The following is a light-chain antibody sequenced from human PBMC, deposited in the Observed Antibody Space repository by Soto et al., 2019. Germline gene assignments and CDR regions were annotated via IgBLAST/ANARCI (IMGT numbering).Light chain of an antibody. CDR2: GAS. J-gene: IGKJ4*01. CDR3: QQYNNWPPALT. CDR1: QSVSNN. V-gene: IGKV3-15*01. Sequence: EVVMSQSPGTLSLSTGERATLSCRASQSVSNNYLAWYQQKPGQAPRLLIYGASTRATGIPARFSGSGSGTEFTLTISSLQSEDFAVYYCQQYNNWPPALTFGGGTKVAIK.